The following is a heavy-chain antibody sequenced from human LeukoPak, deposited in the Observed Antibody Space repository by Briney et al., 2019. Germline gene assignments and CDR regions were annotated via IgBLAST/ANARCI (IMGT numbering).Heavy chain of an antibody. CDR1: GFIFSNYN. CDR2: ISSSSGTI. CDR3: ARALGYSYGYAVDY. D-gene: IGHD5-18*01. Sequence: PGTSLRLSCAASGFIFSNYNMNWVRQTPGKGLEWLSYISSSSGTIYYADSVKGRFTISGDNAKNSLYLQMNSLRAEDTAVYYCARALGYSYGYAVDYWGQGTLVTVSS. V-gene: IGHV3-48*01. J-gene: IGHJ4*02.